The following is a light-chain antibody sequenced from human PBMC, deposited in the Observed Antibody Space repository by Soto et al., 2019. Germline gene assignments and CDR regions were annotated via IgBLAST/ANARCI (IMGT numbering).Light chain of an antibody. V-gene: IGLV1-40*01. CDR3: QSYDSSLSGSVV. J-gene: IGLJ2*01. CDR1: SSNIGAGYD. Sequence: QLVLTQPPSVSGAPGQRVTISCTGSSSNIGAGYDVHWYQQLPGAAPKLLIYGNYNRPSGVPDRFSGSKSGTSASLAITGLQAEDEADYYCQSYDSSLSGSVVFGGGTKVTVL. CDR2: GNY.